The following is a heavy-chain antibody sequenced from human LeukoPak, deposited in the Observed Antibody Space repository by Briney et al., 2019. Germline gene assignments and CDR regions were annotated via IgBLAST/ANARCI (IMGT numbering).Heavy chain of an antibody. CDR3: ARDNYYYYGMDV. CDR2: IKQDGSEK. V-gene: IGHV3-7*01. CDR1: GFTFSSYW. J-gene: IGHJ6*02. Sequence: GGSLRLSCAASGFTFSSYWMSWVRQAPGKGLEWVANIKQDGSEKYYADSVKGRFTISRDNSKNTLYLQMNSLRAEDTAVYYCARDNYYYYGMDVWGQGTTVTVSS.